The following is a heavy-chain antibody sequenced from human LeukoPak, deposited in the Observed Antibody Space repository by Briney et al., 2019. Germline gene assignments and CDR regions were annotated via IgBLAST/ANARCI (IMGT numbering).Heavy chain of an antibody. D-gene: IGHD3-9*01. J-gene: IGHJ4*02. CDR2: TYYRSKWYN. Sequence: SQTLSLTCAISGDSVSSNSAAWNWIRQSPSRGLEWLGRTYYRSKWYNDYAVSVKSRITTNPDTSKNQFSLQLNSVTPEDTAVYYCARWDYDILTGYYSFDYWGQGTLVTVSS. V-gene: IGHV6-1*01. CDR3: ARWDYDILTGYYSFDY. CDR1: GDSVSSNSAA.